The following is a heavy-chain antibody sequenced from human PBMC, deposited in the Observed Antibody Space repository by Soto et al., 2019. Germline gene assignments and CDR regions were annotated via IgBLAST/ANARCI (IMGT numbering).Heavy chain of an antibody. CDR1: GFTFSSYA. CDR2: ISGSGGST. J-gene: IGHJ4*02. D-gene: IGHD3-22*01. CDR3: AKRPTYYYDSSGYYFDY. Sequence: PGGSLRLSCAASGFTFSSYAMSWVRRAPGKGLEWVSAISGSGGSTYYADSVKGRFTISRDNSKNTLFLQMNSLRAEDTAVYYCAKRPTYYYDSSGYYFDYWGQGTMVTVSS. V-gene: IGHV3-23*01.